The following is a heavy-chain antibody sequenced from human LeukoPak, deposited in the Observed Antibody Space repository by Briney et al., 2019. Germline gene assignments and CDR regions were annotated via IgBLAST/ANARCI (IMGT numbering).Heavy chain of an antibody. Sequence: PSETLSLTCTVSGGSISSYYWSWIRQPPGKGLEWIGYIYYSGSTNYNPSLRSRVTISVDTSKNQFSLKLSSVTAADTAVYYCARGEVNLHYYYGMDVWGQGTTVTVSS. D-gene: IGHD1-14*01. CDR2: IYYSGST. V-gene: IGHV4-59*01. CDR3: ARGEVNLHYYYGMDV. J-gene: IGHJ6*02. CDR1: GGSISSYY.